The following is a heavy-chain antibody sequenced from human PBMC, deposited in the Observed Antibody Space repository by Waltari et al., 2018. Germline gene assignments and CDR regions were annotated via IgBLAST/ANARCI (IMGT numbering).Heavy chain of an antibody. CDR1: GYTFTSHW. CDR2: IKPNGGDT. CDR3: ARDNSYTRERSGWWFDP. D-gene: IGHD6-19*01. J-gene: IGHJ5*02. Sequence: QVQLVQSGAEVKKPGASVKVSCKSSGYTFTSHWMHWVRQAPGQGPEWMGVIKPNGGDTRYAQQKFQGRLTMTRDTSTSTDYMELSSLRSEDTAIYYCARDNSYTRERSGWWFDPWGPGTLVTVSS. V-gene: IGHV1-46*01.